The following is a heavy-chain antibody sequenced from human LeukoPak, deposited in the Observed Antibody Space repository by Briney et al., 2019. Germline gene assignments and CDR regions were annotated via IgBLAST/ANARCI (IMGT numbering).Heavy chain of an antibody. CDR3: ARAIVVVVADRVYNWFDP. J-gene: IGHJ5*02. V-gene: IGHV4-59*08. CDR2: IYYSGST. CDR1: GGSISSYY. Sequence: RPSETLSLTCTVSGGSISSYYWNWIRQPPGKGLEWIGYIYYSGSTNYSPSLKSRVTISVDTSKNQFSLKLSSVTAADTAVYYCARAIVVVVADRVYNWFDPWGQGTLVTVSS. D-gene: IGHD2-15*01.